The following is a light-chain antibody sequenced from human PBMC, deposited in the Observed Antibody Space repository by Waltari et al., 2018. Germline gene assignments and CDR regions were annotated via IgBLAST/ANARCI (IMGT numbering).Light chain of an antibody. Sequence: QLVLTQSPSASASLGASVKLTCTLSSGHSRNIIAWHQQQPEKGPLYLLKVNSDGSHSKGDEIPDRVSGSSSGAERYLTISSLQSEDEADYYCQTGGHGSCVFGGWTKLTVL. CDR2: VNSDGSH. V-gene: IGLV4-69*01. CDR1: SGHSRNI. J-gene: IGLJ3*02. CDR3: QTGGHGSCV.